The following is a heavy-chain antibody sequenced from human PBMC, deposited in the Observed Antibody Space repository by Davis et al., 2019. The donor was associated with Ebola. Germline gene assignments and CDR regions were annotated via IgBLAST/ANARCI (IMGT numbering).Heavy chain of an antibody. D-gene: IGHD4-23*01. CDR2: ISGSGGST. J-gene: IGHJ4*02. CDR3: ANDYGGTYYFDY. V-gene: IGHV3-23*01. Sequence: GESLKISCAASGFTFSSYAMSWVRQAPGKGPEWVSAISGSGGSTYYADSVKGRFTISRDNSKNTLYLQMNSLRAEDTAVYYCANDYGGTYYFDYWGQGTLVTVSS. CDR1: GFTFSSYA.